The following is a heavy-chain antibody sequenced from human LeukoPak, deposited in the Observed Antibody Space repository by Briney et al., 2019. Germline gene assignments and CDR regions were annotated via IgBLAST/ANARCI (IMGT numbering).Heavy chain of an antibody. CDR2: INHSGST. V-gene: IGHV4-34*01. J-gene: IGHJ5*02. CDR1: GGSFSGYY. Sequence: KTSETLSLTCAVYGGSFSGYYWSWIRQPPGKGLEWIGEINHSGSTNYNPSLKSRVTISVDTSKNQFSLKLSSVTAADTAVYYCARDTTYYDILTALFVSGWFDPWGQGTLVTVSS. D-gene: IGHD3-9*01. CDR3: ARDTTYYDILTALFVSGWFDP.